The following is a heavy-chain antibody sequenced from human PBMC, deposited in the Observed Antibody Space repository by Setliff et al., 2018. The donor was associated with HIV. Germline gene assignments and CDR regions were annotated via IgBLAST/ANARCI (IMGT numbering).Heavy chain of an antibody. Sequence: SETLSLTCTVSGDSLNNDNHRWAWIRQPAGRGLEWIGHVQTSGSTKYNASLTGRVSFSIDTSTNQFSLKLTSATAADTAVYYCARDRRGSGSFFPSWFDPWGQGTLVTVSS. CDR2: VQTSGST. CDR3: ARDRRGSGSFFPSWFDP. D-gene: IGHD3-10*01. CDR1: GDSLNNDNHR. J-gene: IGHJ5*02. V-gene: IGHV4-61*09.